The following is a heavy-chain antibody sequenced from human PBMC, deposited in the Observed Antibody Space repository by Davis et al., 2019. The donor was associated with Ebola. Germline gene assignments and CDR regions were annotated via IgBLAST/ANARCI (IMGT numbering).Heavy chain of an antibody. V-gene: IGHV3-73*01. CDR3: TTLVVAGS. J-gene: IGHJ5*02. CDR2: IRSKANSYAT. Sequence: GESLKISCAASGFTFSGSAMHWVRQASGKGLEWVGRIRSKANSYATAYAASVKGRFTISRDDSKNTAYLQMNSLKTEDTAVYYCTTLVVAGSWGQGTLVTVSS. CDR1: GFTFSGSA. D-gene: IGHD6-19*01.